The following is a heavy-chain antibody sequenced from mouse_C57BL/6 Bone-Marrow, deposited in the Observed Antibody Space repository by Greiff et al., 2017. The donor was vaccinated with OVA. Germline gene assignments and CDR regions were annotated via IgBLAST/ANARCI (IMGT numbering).Heavy chain of an antibody. J-gene: IGHJ1*03. V-gene: IGHV1-63*01. CDR1: GYTFTNYW. D-gene: IGHD1-1*01. Sequence: VQVVESGAELVRPGTSVKMSCKASGYTFTNYWIGWAKQRPGHGLEWIGDIYPGGGYTNYNEKFKGKATLTADKSSSTAYMQFSSLTSEDSAIYYCALYGSSYWYFDVWGTGTTVTVSS. CDR2: IYPGGGYT. CDR3: ALYGSSYWYFDV.